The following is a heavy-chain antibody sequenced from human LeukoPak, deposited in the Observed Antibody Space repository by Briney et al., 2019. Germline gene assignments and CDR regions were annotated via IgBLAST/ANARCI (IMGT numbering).Heavy chain of an antibody. CDR2: INHSGST. CDR1: GGSFSGYY. Sequence: SETLSLTCAVYGGSFSGYYWSWIRQPPGKGLEWIGEINHSGSTNYTPSLKSRVTISVDTSKNQFSLKLSSVTAADTAVYYCARGRGYCSGGSCYWGWFNWFDPWGQGTLVTVSS. CDR3: ARGRGYCSGGSCYWGWFNWFDP. D-gene: IGHD2-15*01. J-gene: IGHJ5*02. V-gene: IGHV4-34*01.